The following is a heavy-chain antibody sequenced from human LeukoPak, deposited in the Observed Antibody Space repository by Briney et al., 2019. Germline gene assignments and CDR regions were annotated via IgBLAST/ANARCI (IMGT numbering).Heavy chain of an antibody. D-gene: IGHD3-10*01. V-gene: IGHV4-34*01. CDR3: ARDYGSGSHTRLAWFDP. J-gene: IGHJ5*02. CDR2: INHSGST. Sequence: SETLSLTCAVYGGSFSGYYWSWIRQPPGKGLEWIREINHSGSTNYNPSLKSRVTISVDTSKNQFSLKLSSVTAADTAVYYCARDYGSGSHTRLAWFDPWGQGTLVTVSS. CDR1: GGSFSGYY.